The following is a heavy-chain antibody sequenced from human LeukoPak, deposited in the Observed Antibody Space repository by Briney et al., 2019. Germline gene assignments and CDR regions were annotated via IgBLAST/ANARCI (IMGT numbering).Heavy chain of an antibody. D-gene: IGHD5-18*01. J-gene: IGHJ5*02. CDR1: GGSFKFG. Sequence: GASVTVSFKASGGSFKFGISWVRQAPGQGLEWVGVVIPVFGTVYYAQQFQGRVTLTTDESTSTAYMELNSLRSDDTAVFYCARVKSDEDTAMVPLGWLDPWGQGTLVTVSS. CDR2: VIPVFGTV. CDR3: ARVKSDEDTAMVPLGWLDP. V-gene: IGHV1-69*05.